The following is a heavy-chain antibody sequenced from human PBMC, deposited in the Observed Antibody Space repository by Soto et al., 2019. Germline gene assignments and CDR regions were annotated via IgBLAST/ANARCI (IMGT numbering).Heavy chain of an antibody. J-gene: IGHJ6*02. CDR1: GFTFSSYS. D-gene: IGHD5-18*01. CDR3: ARDRDTAMVWRYYYGMDV. V-gene: IGHV3-21*01. CDR2: ISSSSSYI. Sequence: GGSLRLSCAASGFTFSSYSMNWVRQAPGKGLEWVSSISSSSSYIYYADSVKGRFTISRDNAKNSLYLQMNSLRAEDAAVYYCARDRDTAMVWRYYYGMDVWGQGTTVTASS.